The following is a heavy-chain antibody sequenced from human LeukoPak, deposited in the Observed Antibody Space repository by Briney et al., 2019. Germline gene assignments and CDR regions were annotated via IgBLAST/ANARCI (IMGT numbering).Heavy chain of an antibody. V-gene: IGHV4-59*12. CDR3: ARHYSSWVGTSFDY. D-gene: IGHD2-21*02. J-gene: IGHJ4*02. CDR1: GGSISSYY. Sequence: SETLSLTCTVSGGSISSYYWHWIRQSPGKGLEWIGDVYYSGSTNYNPSLKSRVTISVDTSKNQFSLKLSSVTAADTAVYYCARHYSSWVGTSFDYWGQGTLVTVSS. CDR2: VYYSGST.